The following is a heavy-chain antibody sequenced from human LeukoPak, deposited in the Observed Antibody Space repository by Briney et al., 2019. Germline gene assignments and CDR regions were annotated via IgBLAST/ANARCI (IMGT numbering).Heavy chain of an antibody. V-gene: IGHV4-31*03. CDR2: VYYSGST. CDR1: GGSISSGNYS. J-gene: IGHJ4*02. Sequence: SETLSLTCTVSGGSISSGNYSWSWIRQHPGKGLEWIGYVYYSGSTYYNPSLKSRVTISVDRSKNQFSLKLTSVTAADTAVYYCARREIVGATPGNFDYWGQGTLVTVSS. CDR3: ARREIVGATPGNFDY. D-gene: IGHD1-26*01.